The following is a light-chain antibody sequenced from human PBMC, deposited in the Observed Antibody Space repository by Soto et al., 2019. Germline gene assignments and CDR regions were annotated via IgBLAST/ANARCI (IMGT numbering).Light chain of an antibody. CDR2: GAS. Sequence: EIVMTQSPATLSVSPGERATLSCRASQSVSSNLAWYQQKPGQAPRLLIYGASTRATGIPARFSGSGSGTEFTLTISSLQSEEFAVYYCQQYNNWPGTFGPGTKVDIK. J-gene: IGKJ3*01. CDR3: QQYNNWPGT. CDR1: QSVSSN. V-gene: IGKV3-15*01.